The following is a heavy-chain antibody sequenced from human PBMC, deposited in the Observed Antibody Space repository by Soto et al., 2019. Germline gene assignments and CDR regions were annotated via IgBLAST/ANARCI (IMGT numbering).Heavy chain of an antibody. J-gene: IGHJ5*02. D-gene: IGHD3-10*01. V-gene: IGHV1-69*13. CDR3: ARDPVSKSGEADKHA. CDR2: IIPLFGTT. CDR1: GGTCSGFV. Sequence: ASVKVSCKPSGGTCSGFVINCVRQAPGEGLERMGGIIPLFGTTNYAQKFQGRVTINADESTTTAYMEVSSLRSEDTAIYYCARDPVSKSGEADKHAWGQGTLVTVSS.